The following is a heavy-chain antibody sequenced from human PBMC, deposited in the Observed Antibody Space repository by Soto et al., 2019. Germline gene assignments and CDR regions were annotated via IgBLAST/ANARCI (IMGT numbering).Heavy chain of an antibody. CDR3: ARTTAFES. V-gene: IGHV3-7*05. J-gene: IGHJ4*02. CDR2: IKEDGSEK. D-gene: IGHD4-17*01. Sequence: GQPKRDWCGAAGVKCISHWMSWVRQAPGKGLEWVANIKEDGSEKNYVDSVKGRFTISRDNAKNSLYLQMNSLRAEDTAVYYCARTTAFESWGQGTLVTVSS. CDR1: GVKCISHW.